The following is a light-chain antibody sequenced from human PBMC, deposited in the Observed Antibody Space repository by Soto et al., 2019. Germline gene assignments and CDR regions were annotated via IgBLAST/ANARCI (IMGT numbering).Light chain of an antibody. V-gene: IGKV3-20*01. CDR3: HQYDSSPWT. CDR1: QSVSSSY. Sequence: EIVLTQSPGTLSLSPGERATLSCRASQSVSSSYLAWYQQKPGQAPRLLIYGASSRATGIPDRFSGSGSGTDFTLTISRLEPEDFAVYYCHQYDSSPWTFGQGNKVEIK. CDR2: GAS. J-gene: IGKJ1*01.